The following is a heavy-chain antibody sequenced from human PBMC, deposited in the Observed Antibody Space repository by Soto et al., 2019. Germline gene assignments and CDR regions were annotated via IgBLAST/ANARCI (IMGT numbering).Heavy chain of an antibody. D-gene: IGHD5-12*01. Sequence: ASVKVSCKASGYTFTSYDINWVRQATGQGLEWMGWMNPNSGNTGYAQKFQGRVTMTRNTSISTAYMELSSLRSEDTAVYYCARGAIVATTYYFDYWGQGTLVTVSS. CDR2: MNPNSGNT. V-gene: IGHV1-8*01. J-gene: IGHJ4*02. CDR1: GYTFTSYD. CDR3: ARGAIVATTYYFDY.